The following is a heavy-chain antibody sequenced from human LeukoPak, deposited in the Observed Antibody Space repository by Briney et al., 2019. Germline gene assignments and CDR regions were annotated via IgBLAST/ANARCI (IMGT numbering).Heavy chain of an antibody. Sequence: VASVKVSCKASGYTFTLYTMHWVRQAPGQRLEWMGWINTGNGDTKYSQKFQGRVTIGADESTNTAYLELRSLTSDDTAVYYCARTESVGIIGGFDYWGQGTLVTVSS. D-gene: IGHD1-26*01. CDR1: GYTFTLYT. CDR3: ARTESVGIIGGFDY. CDR2: INTGNGDT. J-gene: IGHJ4*02. V-gene: IGHV1-3*04.